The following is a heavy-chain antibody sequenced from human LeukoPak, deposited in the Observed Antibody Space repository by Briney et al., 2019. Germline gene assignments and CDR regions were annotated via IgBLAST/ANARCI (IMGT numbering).Heavy chain of an antibody. CDR3: ARDFWSGYYGSDRFWFDP. V-gene: IGHV3-74*01. D-gene: IGHD3-3*01. CDR2: LDTDGSDT. CDR1: GFTFSNYW. Sequence: GGSLRLSCAASGFTFSNYWMHWVRQTPGKGLVWVSRLDTDGSDTSYADSVKGRFTISRDNAKNTLYLQMNNLRAEDTAMYYCARDFWSGYYGSDRFWFDPWGQGTLVTVSS. J-gene: IGHJ5*02.